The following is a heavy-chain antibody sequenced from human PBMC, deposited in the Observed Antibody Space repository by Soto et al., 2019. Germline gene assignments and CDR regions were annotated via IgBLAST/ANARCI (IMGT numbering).Heavy chain of an antibody. CDR1: GFTVSSNY. J-gene: IGHJ3*02. Sequence: GGSLRLSCAASGFTVSSNYMSWVRQAPGKGLEWVSVIYSGGSTYYADSVKGRFTISRHNSKNTLYLQMNSLRAEDTAVYYCARARVVVPARFLHHPGAFDIWGQGTMVTVSS. V-gene: IGHV3-53*04. CDR3: ARARVVVPARFLHHPGAFDI. CDR2: IYSGGST. D-gene: IGHD2-2*01.